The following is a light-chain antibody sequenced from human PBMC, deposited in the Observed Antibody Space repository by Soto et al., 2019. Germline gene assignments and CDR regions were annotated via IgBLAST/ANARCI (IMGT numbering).Light chain of an antibody. CDR3: SSYAGSNNLGV. CDR2: EVT. V-gene: IGLV2-8*01. Sequence: QPPSASGSPGQSVTISCTGTSSDVGGYNYVSWYQQRPGKAPKLMIYEVTKQPSGVPDRFSGSKSGNTASLTVSGLQAEDEADYYCSSYAGSNNLGVFGTGTKVTVL. J-gene: IGLJ1*01. CDR1: SSDVGGYNY.